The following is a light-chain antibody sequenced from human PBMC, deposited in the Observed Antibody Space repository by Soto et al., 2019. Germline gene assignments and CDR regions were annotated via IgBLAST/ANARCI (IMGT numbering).Light chain of an antibody. V-gene: IGLV1-51*02. J-gene: IGLJ2*01. CDR1: NSNIGNNY. Sequence: QAVVTQPPSVSAAPGQTVTISCSGSNSNIGNNYVFWYQQLPGTAPKLLIYENNKRPSGIPDRFSGSKSGTSATLGITGLQTGDEADYYCGTWDSSLSAVVFGGGTKLTVL. CDR3: GTWDSSLSAVV. CDR2: ENN.